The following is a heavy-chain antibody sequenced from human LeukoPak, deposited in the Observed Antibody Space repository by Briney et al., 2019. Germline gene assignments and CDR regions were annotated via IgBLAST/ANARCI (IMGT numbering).Heavy chain of an antibody. D-gene: IGHD2-15*01. V-gene: IGHV4-34*01. CDR2: INHSGST. CDR1: GGSFSGYY. J-gene: IGHJ3*02. CDR3: ARGLHSIYLVVVAATAPGAFDI. Sequence: SETLSLTCAVYGGSFSGYYWIWIRQPPGKGLEWIGEINHSGSTNYNPSLTSRVTISVDRYKNQCSMKLSSVTAADTAVYYCARGLHSIYLVVVAATAPGAFDIWGQGTMVTVSS.